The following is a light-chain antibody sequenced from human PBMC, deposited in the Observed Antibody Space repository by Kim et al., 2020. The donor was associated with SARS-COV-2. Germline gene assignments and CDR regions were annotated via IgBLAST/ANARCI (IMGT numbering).Light chain of an antibody. V-gene: IGKV3-20*01. CDR1: QRVSSSY. J-gene: IGKJ5*01. Sequence: CPGARASLSCRASQRVSSSYLVWYWQKTGQAPRLLIYGAYSRATGISDRVSGSGSVTDFTLTISRREPEDFAVYYCQRNSSSHLTFGEERRLEIK. CDR2: GAY. CDR3: QRNSSSHLT.